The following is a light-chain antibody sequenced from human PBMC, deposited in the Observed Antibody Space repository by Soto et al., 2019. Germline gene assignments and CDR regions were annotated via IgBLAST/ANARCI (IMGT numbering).Light chain of an antibody. CDR2: EVR. CDR3: SSYSTSGSLWS. CDR1: RSDIGGYKF. Sequence: QSALTQPASVSWSPGQSITISCTGSRSDIGGYKFVSWYQQHPGKAPALIIYEVRNRPSGVSHRFSGSKSGNTASLTISGLQAEDEADYYCSSYSTSGSLWSFGGGTKVTVL. V-gene: IGLV2-14*03. J-gene: IGLJ3*02.